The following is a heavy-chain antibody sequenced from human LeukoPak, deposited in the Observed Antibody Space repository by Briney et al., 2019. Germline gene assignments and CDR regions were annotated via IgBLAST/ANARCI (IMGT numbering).Heavy chain of an antibody. Sequence: APVKVSCKASGYTFTGYYMHWVRQAPGQGLEWMGWINPNSGGTNYAQKFQGRVTMTRDTSISTAYMELSRLRSDDTAVYYCARVSRTYYDFWSGYFVYWGQGTLVTVSS. CDR1: GYTFTGYY. D-gene: IGHD3-3*01. CDR3: ARVSRTYYDFWSGYFVY. V-gene: IGHV1-2*02. J-gene: IGHJ4*02. CDR2: INPNSGGT.